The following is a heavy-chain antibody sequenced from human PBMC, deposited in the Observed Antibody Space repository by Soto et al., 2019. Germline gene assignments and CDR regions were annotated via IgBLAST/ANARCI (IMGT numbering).Heavy chain of an antibody. CDR1: GFSLSSTRMA. J-gene: IGHJ4*02. CDR3: AHIVVAGLGYYFDY. Sequence: QITLKATGPTLVKPTQTLTLSCTFSGFSLSSTRMAVGWFRQCPGKALEWLALIYWDDDKRYRPFLKSRLTITKDTSKNQVVLTMSNLEAVDTARYYCAHIVVAGLGYYFDYWGQGTMVTVSS. D-gene: IGHD6-19*01. CDR2: IYWDDDK. V-gene: IGHV2-5*02.